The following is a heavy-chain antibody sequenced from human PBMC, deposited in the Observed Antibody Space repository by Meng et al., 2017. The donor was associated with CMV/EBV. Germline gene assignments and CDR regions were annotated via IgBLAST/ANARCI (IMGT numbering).Heavy chain of an antibody. CDR1: GFTFSSYS. CDR3: ARDQPLLYTNYYGSGSLHGFYYYYGMDV. CDR2: ISSSSSTI. V-gene: IGHV3-48*04. D-gene: IGHD3-10*01. Sequence: GESLKISCAASGFTFSSYSMNWVRQAPGKGLEWVSYISSSSSTIYYADSVKGRFTISRDNAKNTLYLQMNSLRAEDTAVYYCARDQPLLYTNYYGSGSLHGFYYYYGMDVWGQGTTVTVSS. J-gene: IGHJ6*02.